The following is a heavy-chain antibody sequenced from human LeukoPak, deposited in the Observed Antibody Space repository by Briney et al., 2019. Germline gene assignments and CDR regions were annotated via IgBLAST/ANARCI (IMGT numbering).Heavy chain of an antibody. CDR1: GYTFTSYG. CDR3: ARDRGGLTYYDFWSGYYYFVY. D-gene: IGHD3-3*01. J-gene: IGHJ4*02. Sequence: ASVKVSCKASGYTFTSYGISWVRQAPGQGLEWMGWISAYNGNTNYAQKLQGRVTMTTDTSTSTAYMELRSLRSDDTAVYYCARDRGGLTYYDFWSGYYYFVYWGQGTLVTVSS. V-gene: IGHV1-18*01. CDR2: ISAYNGNT.